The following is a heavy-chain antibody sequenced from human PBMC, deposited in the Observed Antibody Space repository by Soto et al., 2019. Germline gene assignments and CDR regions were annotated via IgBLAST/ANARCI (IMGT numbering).Heavy chain of an antibody. CDR1: GFTFSDYY. V-gene: IGHV3-11*05. CDR2: VSSGSSYT. Sequence: QVQLVESGGGLVKPGGSLRLSCAASGFTFSDYYMSWIRQAPGKGLEWVSYVSSGSSYTNYADSVRGRFTISRDNAXNXXYLKMNSRRAENTAVYYCPRVPDGSQSGTMYYFDYWGQGTMVTVSS. CDR3: PRVPDGSQSGTMYYFDY. J-gene: IGHJ4*02. D-gene: IGHD2-15*01.